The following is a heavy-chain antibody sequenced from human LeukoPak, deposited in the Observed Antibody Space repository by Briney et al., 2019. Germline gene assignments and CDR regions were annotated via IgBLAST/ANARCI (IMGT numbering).Heavy chain of an antibody. CDR2: INHSGST. Sequence: KASETLSLTCAVYGGSFSGYYWSWIRQPPGKGLEWIGEINHSGSTNYNPSLKSRVTISVDTSKNQFSLKLSSVTAADTAVYYCARGRSFTRSSIAARPFCNWFDPWGQGTLVTVSS. D-gene: IGHD6-6*01. CDR1: GGSFSGYY. J-gene: IGHJ5*02. CDR3: ARGRSFTRSSIAARPFCNWFDP. V-gene: IGHV4-34*01.